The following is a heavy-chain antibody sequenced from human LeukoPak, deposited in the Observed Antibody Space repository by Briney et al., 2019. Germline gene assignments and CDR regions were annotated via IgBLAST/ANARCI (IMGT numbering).Heavy chain of an antibody. CDR3: ARADYGDTPDY. J-gene: IGHJ4*02. D-gene: IGHD4-17*01. Sequence: ASVKVSCKASGYTFTTYAMHWVRQAPGQRLEWMGWISAYNGNTNYAQKLQGRVTMTTDTSTSTAYMELRSLRSDDTAVYYCARADYGDTPDYWGQGTLVTVSS. CDR1: GYTFTTYA. V-gene: IGHV1-18*01. CDR2: ISAYNGNT.